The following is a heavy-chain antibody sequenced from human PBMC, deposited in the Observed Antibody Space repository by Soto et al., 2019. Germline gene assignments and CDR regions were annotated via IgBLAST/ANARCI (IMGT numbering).Heavy chain of an antibody. Sequence: QVQLVESGGGVAQPGRSLRLSCAESGFMFSSHGMHWIRQAPGKGLEWVAVIWYDGSNKYYADSVKGRFTISRDNSKNTLYLQMNSLRVEDTAVYYCGPDTLDYWGQGTLVTVSS. CDR1: GFMFSSHG. V-gene: IGHV3-33*01. J-gene: IGHJ4*02. CDR2: IWYDGSNK. CDR3: GPDTLDY.